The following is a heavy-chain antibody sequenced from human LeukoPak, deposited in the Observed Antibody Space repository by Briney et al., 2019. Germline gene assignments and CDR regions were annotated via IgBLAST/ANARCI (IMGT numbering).Heavy chain of an antibody. CDR1: GFSVSGYW. CDR3: AREWQGGIAAAGTRIEGDY. D-gene: IGHD6-13*01. J-gene: IGHJ4*02. Sequence: GSLRLSCAVSGFSVSGYWMTWVRQAPGKGLGWVANIKQDGSEKNYVDSVKGRFTISRDNAENSLFLQMNSLRVEDTAVYYCAREWQGGIAAAGTRIEGDYWGQGTLVAVSS. CDR2: IKQDGSEK. V-gene: IGHV3-7*01.